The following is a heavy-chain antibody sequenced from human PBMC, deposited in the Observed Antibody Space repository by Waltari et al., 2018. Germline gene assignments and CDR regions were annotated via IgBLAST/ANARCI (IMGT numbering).Heavy chain of an antibody. CDR2: ISGSGGST. CDR1: GFTFSSYA. V-gene: IGHV3-23*01. J-gene: IGHJ4*02. D-gene: IGHD3-10*01. Sequence: EVQLLESGGGLVQPGGSLRLSCAASGFTFSSYAMSWVRQAPGKGLEWVSAISGSGGSTYYADSVKGRFTISRDNSKNTLYLQMNSLRAEDTAVYYCAKDPPNTLLWFGELPDPLGYWGQGTLVTVSS. CDR3: AKDPPNTLLWFGELPDPLGY.